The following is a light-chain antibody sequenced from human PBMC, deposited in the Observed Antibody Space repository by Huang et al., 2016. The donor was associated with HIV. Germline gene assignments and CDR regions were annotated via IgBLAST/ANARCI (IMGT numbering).Light chain of an antibody. J-gene: IGKJ1*01. CDR2: GAS. V-gene: IGKV3D-15*01. Sequence: EIVMTQSPATLYVSPGERAPLSCRASQGVSNNIAWYQQKPGQTPRLLIHGASTRATGIAAKVSGRGSGTDFTLTITSLQPEDSAVYYCQNYNNWPPWTFGPGTQVEI. CDR3: QNYNNWPPWT. CDR1: QGVSNN.